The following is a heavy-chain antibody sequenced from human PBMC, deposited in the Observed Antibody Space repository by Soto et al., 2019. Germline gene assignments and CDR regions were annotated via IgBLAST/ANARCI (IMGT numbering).Heavy chain of an antibody. CDR2: ISYDGSNK. CDR3: AREATGYYSGYYGMDV. J-gene: IGHJ6*02. V-gene: IGHV3-30-3*01. D-gene: IGHD3-9*01. CDR1: GFTFSSYA. Sequence: PGGSLRLSCAASGFTFSSYAMHWVRQAPGKGLEWVAVISYDGSNKYYADSVKGRFTISRDNSKNTLYLQMNSLRAEDTAVYYCAREATGYYSGYYGMDVWGQGTTVTVSS.